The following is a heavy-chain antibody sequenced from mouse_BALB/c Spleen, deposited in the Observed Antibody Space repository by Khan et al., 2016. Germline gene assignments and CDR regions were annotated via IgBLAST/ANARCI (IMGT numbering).Heavy chain of an antibody. V-gene: IGHV1-15*01. D-gene: IGHD2-3*01. CDR3: TRKIHGYCSYWYFDV. CDR2: IDPETGGT. Sequence: QVRLQQSGAELVRPGASVTLSCKASGYTFTDYEMHWVKQTPVHGLEWIGAIDPETGGTAYNQKFKGKATLTADKSSSTAYMELRSLTSEDSAVYYCTRKIHGYCSYWYFDVWGAGTTVTVSS. CDR1: GYTFTDYE. J-gene: IGHJ1*01.